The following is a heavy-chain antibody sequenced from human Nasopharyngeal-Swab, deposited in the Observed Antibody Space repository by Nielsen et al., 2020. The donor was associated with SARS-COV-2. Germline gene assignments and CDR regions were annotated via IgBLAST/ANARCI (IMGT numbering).Heavy chain of an antibody. V-gene: IGHV3-30*02. J-gene: IGHJ4*02. CDR1: GFTFSASS. Sequence: GESLKISCFASGFTFSASSMHWVRQAPGKGLDWVEFTRSDETKKYYADSVRGRFTITRDTSRDTLYLQMNSLRPEDTAIYYCATGNYAGQDYWGRGTLVTVSS. CDR2: TRSDETKK. D-gene: IGHD1-7*01. CDR3: ATGNYAGQDY.